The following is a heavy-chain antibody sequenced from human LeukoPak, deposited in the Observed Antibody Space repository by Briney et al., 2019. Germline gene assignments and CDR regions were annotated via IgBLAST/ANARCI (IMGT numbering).Heavy chain of an antibody. V-gene: IGHV3-9*03. Sequence: GGSLRLSCAASGFTFDDYAMHWVRQAPGKGLEWVSGISWNSGSIGYADSVKGRFTISRDNAKNSLYLQMNSLRAEDMALYYCAKSSGLAVAGYYFNYWGQGTLVTVSS. CDR3: AKSSGLAVAGYYFNY. CDR1: GFTFDDYA. CDR2: ISWNSGSI. D-gene: IGHD6-19*01. J-gene: IGHJ4*02.